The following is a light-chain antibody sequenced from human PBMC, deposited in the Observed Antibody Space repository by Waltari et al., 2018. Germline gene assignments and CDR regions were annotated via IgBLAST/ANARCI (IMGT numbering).Light chain of an antibody. CDR2: DAS. V-gene: IGKV3-11*01. CDR1: QSINNY. CDR3: QQRSKWPLT. J-gene: IGKJ2*01. Sequence: EIVLTQSPGTLPLSPGARATLSCRASQSINNYLAWYQQKPGQPPRLIIYDASNRATGIPARFSGGGSGTDFTLTISSLEPADFAVYYCQQRSKWPLTFGQGTKLEI.